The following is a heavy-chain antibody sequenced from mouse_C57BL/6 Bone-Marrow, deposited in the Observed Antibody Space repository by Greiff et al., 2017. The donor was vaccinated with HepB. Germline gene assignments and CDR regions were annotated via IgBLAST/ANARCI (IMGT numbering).Heavy chain of an antibody. CDR1: GFTFSNYW. Sequence: EVQRVESGGGLVQPGGSMKLSCVASGFTFSNYWMNWVRQSPEKGLEWVAQIRLKSDNYATHYAESVKGRFTISRDDSKSSVYLQMNNLRAEDTGIYYCTVHYYGSSYAMDYWGQGTSVTVSS. J-gene: IGHJ4*01. CDR3: TVHYYGSSYAMDY. V-gene: IGHV6-3*01. CDR2: IRLKSDNYAT. D-gene: IGHD1-1*01.